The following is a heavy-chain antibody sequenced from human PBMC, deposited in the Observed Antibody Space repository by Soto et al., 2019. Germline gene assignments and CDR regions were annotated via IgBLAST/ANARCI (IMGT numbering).Heavy chain of an antibody. J-gene: IGHJ5*01. CDR2: IFHSGIT. CDR1: GDSFSNHY. Sequence: SETLPLTCTISGDSFSNHYWTWIRQSPGKGLEWIGYIFHSGITDYNPSVKSRVTISIDKSRNLFSLNLTSVTAADTAVYYCGRDRYFCASRCYDRTLDSWGKGTLVTLSS. D-gene: IGHD3-22*01. CDR3: GRDRYFCASRCYDRTLDS. V-gene: IGHV4-59*11.